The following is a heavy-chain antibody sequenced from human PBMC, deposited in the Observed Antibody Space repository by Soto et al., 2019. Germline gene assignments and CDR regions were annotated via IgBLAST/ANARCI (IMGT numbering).Heavy chain of an antibody. Sequence: GASVKVSCKASGYTFTSYDINWVRQATGQGLEWMGWMNPNSGNTGYAQKFQGRVTMTRNTSISTAYMELSSLRSEDTAVYYCARGFLEWLLYEVTPPYFDYWGQGTLVTVSS. V-gene: IGHV1-8*01. D-gene: IGHD3-3*01. J-gene: IGHJ4*02. CDR1: GYTFTSYD. CDR3: ARGFLEWLLYEVTPPYFDY. CDR2: MNPNSGNT.